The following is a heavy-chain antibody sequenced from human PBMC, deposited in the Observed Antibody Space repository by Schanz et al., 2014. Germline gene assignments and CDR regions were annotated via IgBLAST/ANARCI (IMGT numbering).Heavy chain of an antibody. Sequence: EVQLVESGGGLVQPGGSQRLSCAASGFIVSSTYMTWVRQAPGKGLEWVSDISDSGDSTHYADSVKGRFTISRDNAKNSLFLQMNSLSAEDTAVYYCAKVAPAATYLDSWGLGTLVTVSS. CDR1: GFIVSSTY. CDR3: AKVAPAATYLDS. D-gene: IGHD2-2*01. J-gene: IGHJ4*02. CDR2: ISDSGDST. V-gene: IGHV3-48*03.